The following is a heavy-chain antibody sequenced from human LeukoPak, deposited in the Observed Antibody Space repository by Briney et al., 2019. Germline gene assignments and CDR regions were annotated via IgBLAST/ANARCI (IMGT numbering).Heavy chain of an antibody. V-gene: IGHV3-48*01. Sequence: GGSLRLSCAASGFTFTIFGLNWVRQAPGEGPEWVSYIDARSGITYYADSVQGRFTISRDNVKESVFLQMNSLRADDTAVYYCARTYDFGRGPPGDAFDNWGPGTLVIVSS. D-gene: IGHD3-3*01. CDR3: ARTYDFGRGPPGDAFDN. CDR1: GFTFTIFG. CDR2: IDARSGIT. J-gene: IGHJ3*02.